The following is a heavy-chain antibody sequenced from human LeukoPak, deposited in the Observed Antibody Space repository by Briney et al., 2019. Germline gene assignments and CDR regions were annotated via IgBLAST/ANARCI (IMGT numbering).Heavy chain of an antibody. Sequence: ASVKVSCKVSGYTLTELSMHWVRQAPGKGLEWMGGFDPEDGETIYAQKFQGRDTMTEDTSTDTAYMELSSLRSEDTAVYYCATNDGRGEGSTPKQQNRTYYYDSRGYYTDAFDIWGQGTMVTVSS. V-gene: IGHV1-24*01. CDR2: FDPEDGET. CDR1: GYTLTELS. J-gene: IGHJ3*02. CDR3: ATNDGRGEGSTPKQQNRTYYYDSRGYYTDAFDI. D-gene: IGHD3-22*01.